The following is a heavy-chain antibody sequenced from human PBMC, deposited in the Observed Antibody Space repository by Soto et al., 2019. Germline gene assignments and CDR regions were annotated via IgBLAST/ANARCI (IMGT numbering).Heavy chain of an antibody. D-gene: IGHD2-21*01. Sequence: GASVKVSCKASGYTFTSYDINWVRQATGQGLEWMGWMNPNSGNTGYAQKFQGRVTMTRNTSISTAYMELSSLRSEDTAVYYRAIDWRRLGAFDIWGQGTMVTVSS. V-gene: IGHV1-8*01. CDR3: AIDWRRLGAFDI. CDR2: MNPNSGNT. CDR1: GYTFTSYD. J-gene: IGHJ3*02.